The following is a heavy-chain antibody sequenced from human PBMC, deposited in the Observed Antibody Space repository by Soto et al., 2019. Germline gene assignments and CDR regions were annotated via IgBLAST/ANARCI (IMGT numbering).Heavy chain of an antibody. CDR2: IYHSGST. CDR1: GGSISSYY. V-gene: IGHV4-59*08. CDR3: ARVWGYAFDI. Sequence: QVQLQESGPGLVKPSETLSLTCTVSGGSISSYYWSWIRQPPGKGLEWIGYIYHSGSTNYNPSLKSRVTISVDTSKNQFSLKLSSVTAADTAVYYCARVWGYAFDIWGQGTMVTVSS. J-gene: IGHJ3*02. D-gene: IGHD7-27*01.